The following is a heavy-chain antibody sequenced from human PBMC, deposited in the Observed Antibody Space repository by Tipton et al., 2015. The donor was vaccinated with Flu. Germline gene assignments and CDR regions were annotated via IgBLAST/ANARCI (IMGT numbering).Heavy chain of an antibody. V-gene: IGHV3-7*03. Sequence: SLRLSCGGSGFTLSSYWMTWVRQAPGKGLEWVANIKQDGSEKYYVDSVKGRFTISRDNAKNSLYLQMNSLRAEDTAVYYCARQLGGGDCYWGQGTLVTVSS. J-gene: IGHJ4*02. CDR1: GFTLSSYW. CDR2: IKQDGSEK. D-gene: IGHD2-21*01. CDR3: ARQLGGGDCY.